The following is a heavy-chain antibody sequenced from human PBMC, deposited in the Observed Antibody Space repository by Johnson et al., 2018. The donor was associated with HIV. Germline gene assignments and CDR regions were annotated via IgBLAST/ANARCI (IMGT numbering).Heavy chain of an antibody. CDR3: AKDGGSYGGAFDI. CDR1: GFTFSSYA. D-gene: IGHD1-26*01. CDR2: ISYDGSNK. J-gene: IGHJ3*02. V-gene: IGHV3-30*04. Sequence: VQLVESGGGVVQPGRSLRLSCAASGFTFSSYAMHWVRQAPGKGLEWVAVISYDGSNKYYADSVKGRFTISRDNSKNTLYLQMNSLRPEDTAVYYCAKDGGSYGGAFDIWGQGTMVTVSS.